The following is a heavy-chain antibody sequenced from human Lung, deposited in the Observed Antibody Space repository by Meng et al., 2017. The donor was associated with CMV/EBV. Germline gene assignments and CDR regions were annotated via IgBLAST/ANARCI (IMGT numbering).Heavy chain of an antibody. V-gene: IGHV2-5*01. D-gene: IGHD3-3*01. CDR1: FSPGPIGVG. CDR3: AHTYSDFWSGSPRYFDL. CDR2: IYWNDDK. J-gene: IGHJ2*01. Sequence: FSPGPIGVGVGWTRPPPGQALEWLALIYWNDDKRYSPSLKSRLTITKDTSKNQVVLTMTNMDPVDTATYYCAHTYSDFWSGSPRYFDLWGRGTLVTVSS.